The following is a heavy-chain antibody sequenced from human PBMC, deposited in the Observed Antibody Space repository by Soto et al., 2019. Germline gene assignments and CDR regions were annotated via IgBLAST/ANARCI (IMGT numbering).Heavy chain of an antibody. Sequence: PSETLSLTCAVSGYSISSGYYWGWIRQPPGKGLEWIGSIYHSGSTYYNPSLKSRVTISVDTSKNQFSLKLSSVTAADTAMYYCAVHYYDSSGYPPRAPHYYYYGMDVWGQGTTVTVSS. CDR3: AVHYYDSSGYPPRAPHYYYYGMDV. CDR1: GYSISSGYY. CDR2: IYHSGST. D-gene: IGHD3-22*01. V-gene: IGHV4-38-2*01. J-gene: IGHJ6*02.